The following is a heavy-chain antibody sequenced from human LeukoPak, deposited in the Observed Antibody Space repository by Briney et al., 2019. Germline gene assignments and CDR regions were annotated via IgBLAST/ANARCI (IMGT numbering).Heavy chain of an antibody. J-gene: IGHJ4*02. CDR2: IKGDGISS. CDR1: GFDFSSDW. Sequence: GGSLRLSCAASGFDFSSDWMHWVRHAPGQGLVWVSRIKGDGISSNYADSVKGRFTISRDIAKNTLYLQMNSLRAEDTGVYYCAKDHYWSIDYWGRGTLVTVSS. V-gene: IGHV3-74*01. D-gene: IGHD3-3*01. CDR3: AKDHYWSIDY.